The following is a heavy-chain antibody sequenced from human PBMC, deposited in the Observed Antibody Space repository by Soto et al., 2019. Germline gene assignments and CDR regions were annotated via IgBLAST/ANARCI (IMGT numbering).Heavy chain of an antibody. V-gene: IGHV4-30-2*01. CDR1: GGPLSSGGYS. CDR2: IYHSGST. D-gene: IGHD4-17*01. CDR3: ARAHYGDYGYGMDV. Sequence: PSETLSLTCAVCGGPLSSGGYSWSWIRQPPGKGLEWIGYIYHSGSTYYNPSLKSRVTISVDRSKNQFSLKLSSVTAADTAVYYCARAHYGDYGYGMDVWGKGTTVTVSS. J-gene: IGHJ6*04.